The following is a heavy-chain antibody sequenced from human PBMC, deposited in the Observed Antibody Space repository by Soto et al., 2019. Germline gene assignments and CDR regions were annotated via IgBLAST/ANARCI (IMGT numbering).Heavy chain of an antibody. J-gene: IGHJ6*02. CDR2: FDPEDGET. V-gene: IGHV1-24*01. CDR1: GYTLTELS. D-gene: IGHD3-22*01. Sequence: ASVKVSCKVSGYTLTELSMHWVRQAPGKGLEWKGGFDPEDGETIYAQKFQGRVTMTEDTSTDTAYMELSSLRSDDTAVYYCAIGGYYDSSGSRNYHYYGMNVWGQGTTVTAP. CDR3: AIGGYYDSSGSRNYHYYGMNV.